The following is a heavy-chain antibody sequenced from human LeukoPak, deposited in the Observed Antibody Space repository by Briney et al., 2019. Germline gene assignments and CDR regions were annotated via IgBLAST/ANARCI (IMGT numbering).Heavy chain of an antibody. J-gene: IGHJ4*02. CDR1: GFTFSSYV. CDR3: AKTGGTYYGSDY. Sequence: PGGSLRLSCAASGFTFSSYVMSWVRQAPGKGLEWVSSISGSGSTTYYADTVKGRFTISRDNSKNTLYLQMNSLRGEDTAVYYCAKTGGTYYGSDYWGQGTLVTVSS. V-gene: IGHV3-23*01. CDR2: ISGSGSTT. D-gene: IGHD1-26*01.